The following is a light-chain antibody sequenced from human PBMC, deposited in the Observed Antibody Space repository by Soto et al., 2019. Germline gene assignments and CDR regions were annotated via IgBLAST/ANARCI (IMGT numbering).Light chain of an antibody. V-gene: IGLV2-14*01. CDR1: SSDVGGYNY. Sequence: QSVLTQPVSVSGSPGQSLTISCTGTSSDVGGYNYVSWYQQHPGKAPKLMIYDVSNRPSGVSNRFSGSKSGNTASLTISGLQAEDEADYYCSSYTSSSTGVFGTGTKVTV. CDR3: SSYTSSSTGV. CDR2: DVS. J-gene: IGLJ1*01.